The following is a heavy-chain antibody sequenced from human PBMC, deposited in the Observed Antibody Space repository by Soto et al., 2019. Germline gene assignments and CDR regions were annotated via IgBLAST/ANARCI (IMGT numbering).Heavy chain of an antibody. Sequence: QVQLVQSGAEVKKPGASVKVSCKASGYTFTNYGISWVRQAPGQGLEWVGWITTYNGHTDYAQKFQGRVTMTTDTSTNTVYMELRSLRSDDTAVYYCARRLSGGYADFDYGGQGTLVTVSS. CDR1: GYTFTNYG. CDR2: ITTYNGHT. V-gene: IGHV1-18*01. D-gene: IGHD6-19*01. J-gene: IGHJ4*02. CDR3: ARRLSGGYADFDY.